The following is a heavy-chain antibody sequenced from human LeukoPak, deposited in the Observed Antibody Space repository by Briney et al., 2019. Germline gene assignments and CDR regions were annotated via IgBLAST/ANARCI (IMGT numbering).Heavy chain of an antibody. CDR2: ISGSGGGT. CDR3: ARDRGRYDSSGYYYEGYFDY. V-gene: IGHV3-23*01. D-gene: IGHD3-22*01. Sequence: GGSLRLSCAASGFTFSSIAMSWVRPAPDKGLEWVSTISGSGGGTYYADSVKGRFTISRDNAKNSLYLQMNSLRAEDTAVYYCARDRGRYDSSGYYYEGYFDYWGQGTLVTVSS. CDR1: GFTFSSIA. J-gene: IGHJ4*02.